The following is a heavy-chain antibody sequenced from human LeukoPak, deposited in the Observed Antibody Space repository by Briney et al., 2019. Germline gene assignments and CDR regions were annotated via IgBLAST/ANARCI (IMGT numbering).Heavy chain of an antibody. CDR1: GFTFGDYA. Sequence: PGGSLRLSCTASGFTFGDYAMSWVRQAPGKGLEWVGFIRSKAYGGTTEYAASVKGRFTISRDDSKSIAYLQMNSLKTEDTAVYYCTRNIGLNDYWGQGTLVTVPS. CDR3: TRNIGLNDY. V-gene: IGHV3-49*04. D-gene: IGHD5-12*01. CDR2: IRSKAYGGTT. J-gene: IGHJ4*02.